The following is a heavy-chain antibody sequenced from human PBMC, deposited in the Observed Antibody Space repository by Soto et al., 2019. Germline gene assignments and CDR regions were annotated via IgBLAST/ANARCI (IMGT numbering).Heavy chain of an antibody. CDR3: ARGAVGAYFDY. CDR2: ISYDGSNK. CDR1: GFTFSSYG. D-gene: IGHD1-26*01. Sequence: QVQLVESGGGVVQPGRSLRLYCAASGFTFSSYGMHWVRLAPGKGLEWVAVISYDGSNKYYADSVKGRFTISRDNSKNTLYLQMNSLRAEDTTVYYCARGAVGAYFDYWGQGTLVTGSS. V-gene: IGHV3-30*19. J-gene: IGHJ4*02.